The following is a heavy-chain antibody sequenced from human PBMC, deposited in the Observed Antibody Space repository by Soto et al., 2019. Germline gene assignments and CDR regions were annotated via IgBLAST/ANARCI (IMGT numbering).Heavy chain of an antibody. J-gene: IGHJ4*02. CDR2: IYSGGST. CDR3: AKGSTYYDILTGSLDY. D-gene: IGHD3-9*01. V-gene: IGHV3-66*01. Sequence: PGGSLRLSCAASGFTVSSNYMSWVRQAPGKGLEWVSVIYSGGSTYYADSVKGRFTISRDNSKNTLYLQMNSLRAEDTAVYYCAKGSTYYDILTGSLDYWGQGTLVTVSS. CDR1: GFTVSSNY.